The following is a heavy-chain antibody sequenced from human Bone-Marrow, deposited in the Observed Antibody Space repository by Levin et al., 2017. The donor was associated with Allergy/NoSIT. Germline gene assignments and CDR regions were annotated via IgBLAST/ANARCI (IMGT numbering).Heavy chain of an antibody. D-gene: IGHD5-24*01. V-gene: IGHV4-59*01. CDR2: IHYSRTT. CDR3: ARERRDGNNYVDY. CDR1: GGFINDYY. Sequence: MPSETLSLTCTVSGGFINDYYWSWFRQSPGKTIEWIACIHYSRTTYYNPSLRSRVTISMDTSRNQFSLSLSSVTAGDTADYYCARERRDGNNYVDYWGQGILVTVSS. J-gene: IGHJ4*02.